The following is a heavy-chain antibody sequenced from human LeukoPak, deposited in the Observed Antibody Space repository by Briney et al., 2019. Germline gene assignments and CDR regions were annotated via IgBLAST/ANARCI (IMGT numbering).Heavy chain of an antibody. D-gene: IGHD3-3*01. J-gene: IGHJ6*03. CDR2: ISSSGSIK. CDR3: AKPGSGYPFDYYYYMDV. CDR1: GFPLGDYH. V-gene: IGHV3-11*04. Sequence: PGGSLRLSCVVSGFPLGDYHMTWIRQAPGKGLEWVSHISSSGSIKYYADSVKGRFSMSRDNAKSSLYLQMNSLRAEDTAVYYCAKPGSGYPFDYYYYMDVWGKGTTVTVSS.